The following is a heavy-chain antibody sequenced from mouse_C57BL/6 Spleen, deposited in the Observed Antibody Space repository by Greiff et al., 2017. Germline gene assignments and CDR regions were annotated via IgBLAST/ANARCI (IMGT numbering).Heavy chain of an antibody. CDR1: GFTFSDYG. Sequence: EVKLVESGGGLVKPGGSLKLSCAASGFTFSDYGMHWVRQAPEKGLEWVAYISSGSSTIYYAATVKGRFTISRDNAKNTLFLQMTSMRAEDTAMYYCARQGVRDYYAMDYWGQGTSVTVSS. CDR2: ISSGSSTI. V-gene: IGHV5-17*01. CDR3: ARQGVRDYYAMDY. J-gene: IGHJ4*01. D-gene: IGHD2-14*01.